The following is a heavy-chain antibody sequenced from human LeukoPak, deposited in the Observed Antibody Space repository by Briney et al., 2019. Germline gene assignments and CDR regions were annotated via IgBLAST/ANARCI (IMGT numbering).Heavy chain of an antibody. CDR1: GYTFTGYY. D-gene: IGHD3-10*01. V-gene: IGHV1-2*02. J-gene: IGHJ4*02. CDR2: INPNSGGT. Sequence: ASVKVSCKASGYTFTGYYMHWVRQAPGQGLEWMGWINPNSGGTNYAQKFQGRVTMTRDTSVSTAYMELSRLRSDDTAVYYCARVGITMVRGVIFTFDYWGQGTLVTVSS. CDR3: ARVGITMVRGVIFTFDY.